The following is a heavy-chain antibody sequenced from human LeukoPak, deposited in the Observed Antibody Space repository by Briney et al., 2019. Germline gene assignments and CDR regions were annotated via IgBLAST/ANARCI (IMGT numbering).Heavy chain of an antibody. V-gene: IGHV3-23*01. CDR3: AKGWDLRVFDY. J-gene: IGHJ4*02. Sequence: PGGSLRLSCAASGFTVSTNYMSWVRQAPGKGLEWVSGISGSGGITDYADSVKGRLTISRDNSKNTLYLQMNSLRAEDTAVYYCAKGWDLRVFDYWGQGTLVSVSS. D-gene: IGHD1-26*01. CDR1: GFTVSTNY. CDR2: ISGSGGIT.